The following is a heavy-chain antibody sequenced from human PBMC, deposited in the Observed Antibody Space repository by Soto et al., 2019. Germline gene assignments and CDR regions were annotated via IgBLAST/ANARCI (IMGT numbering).Heavy chain of an antibody. V-gene: IGHV5-51*01. J-gene: IGHJ4*01. Sequence: GESLKISCKGSGYSVTNYWIGWVRQMPGKGLEWMGIIYPGDSDTRYSPSFQGQVTISADKSISTAYLQWSSLKASDTAMYHCARLTNIFDFDYWGHGTLVTVSS. D-gene: IGHD2-21*01. CDR2: IYPGDSDT. CDR1: GYSVTNYW. CDR3: ARLTNIFDFDY.